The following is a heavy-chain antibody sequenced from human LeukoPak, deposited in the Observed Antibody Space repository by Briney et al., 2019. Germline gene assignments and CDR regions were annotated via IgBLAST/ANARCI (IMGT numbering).Heavy chain of an antibody. Sequence: SETLSLTCAVYGGSFSGYYWSWFRQPPGKGLEWIGEINHSGSTNYNPSLKSRVTISVDTSKNQFSLKLSSVTAADTAVYYCARNGRGAAMVRRFDYWGQGTLVTVSS. V-gene: IGHV4-34*01. CDR1: GGSFSGYY. CDR2: INHSGST. D-gene: IGHD5-18*01. J-gene: IGHJ4*02. CDR3: ARNGRGAAMVRRFDY.